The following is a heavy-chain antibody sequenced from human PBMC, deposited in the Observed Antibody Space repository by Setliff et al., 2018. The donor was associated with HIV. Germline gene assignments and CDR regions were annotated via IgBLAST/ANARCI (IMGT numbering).Heavy chain of an antibody. D-gene: IGHD3-10*01. J-gene: IGHJ4*02. Sequence: ASVKVSCKASGYTFTGYYMHWVRQAPGQGLEWMGGIIPIFGTTNYAQKFQGRVTMTTDTSTSTAYMELRSLRSDDTAVYYCARVVVRGVTPLDYWGQGTLVTVSS. CDR1: GYTFTGYY. CDR3: ARVVVRGVTPLDY. CDR2: IIPIFGTT. V-gene: IGHV1-2*02.